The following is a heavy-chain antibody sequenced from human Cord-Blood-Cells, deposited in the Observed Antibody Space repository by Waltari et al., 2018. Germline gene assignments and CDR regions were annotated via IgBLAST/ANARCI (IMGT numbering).Heavy chain of an antibody. CDR1: GGSFSGYS. Sequence: QVQLQQWGAGLLQPSETLSLTCAVYGGSFSGYSWSWTRQPPGQGLEWIGEINHSGSTNYNPSLKSRVTISVDTSKNQFSLKLSSVTAADTAVYYCARGYCSSTSCNWFDPWGQGTLVTVSS. CDR2: INHSGST. V-gene: IGHV4-34*01. CDR3: ARGYCSSTSCNWFDP. J-gene: IGHJ5*02. D-gene: IGHD2-2*01.